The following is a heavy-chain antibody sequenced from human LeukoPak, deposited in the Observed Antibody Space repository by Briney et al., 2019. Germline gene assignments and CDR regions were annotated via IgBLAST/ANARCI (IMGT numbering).Heavy chain of an antibody. CDR2: IKQDGSEK. J-gene: IGHJ4*02. D-gene: IGHD5-24*01. V-gene: IGHV3-7*03. CDR1: GFTFSRYW. CDR3: ARLYLPATRFDY. Sequence: GGSLRLSCAASGFTFSRYWMSWVRQAPGKGLEWVANIKQDGSEKDYVDSVKGRFTISRDNAKNSLFLQMNSLRAEDTAVYYCARLYLPATRFDYWGQGTLVTVSS.